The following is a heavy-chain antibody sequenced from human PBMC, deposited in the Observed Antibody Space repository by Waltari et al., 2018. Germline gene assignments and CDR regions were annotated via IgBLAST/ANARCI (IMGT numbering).Heavy chain of an antibody. J-gene: IGHJ4*02. CDR2: ISGDGAAS. V-gene: IGHV3-23*01. CDR3: AAYSGISSSFEY. D-gene: IGHD3-10*01. Sequence: VQLLESGGGLVQPGGSLRLSCAASGFTFSNYGLNWVRQGPGKGLEWLPCISGDGAASVYGDSVKGRLTSSRDNSESTLRLQMHSLRTEDTAIYFCAAYSGISSSFEYWGQGTLVTVSS. CDR1: GFTFSNYG.